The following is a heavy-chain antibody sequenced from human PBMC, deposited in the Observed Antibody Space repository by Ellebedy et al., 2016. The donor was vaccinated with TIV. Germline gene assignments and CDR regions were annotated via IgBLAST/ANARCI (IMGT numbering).Heavy chain of an antibody. CDR3: ARELAALLRSFDP. D-gene: IGHD6-25*01. V-gene: IGHV1-69*04. CDR2: IIPILGIA. Sequence: SVKVSCXASGYTFTSYGISWVRQAPGQGLEWMGRIIPILGIANYAQKFQGRVTITADKSTSTAYMELSSLRSEDTAVYYCARELAALLRSFDPWGQGTLVTVSS. CDR1: GYTFTSYG. J-gene: IGHJ5*02.